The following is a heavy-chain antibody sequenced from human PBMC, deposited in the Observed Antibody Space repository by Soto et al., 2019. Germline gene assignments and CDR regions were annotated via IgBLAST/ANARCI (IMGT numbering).Heavy chain of an antibody. CDR2: IYYSGST. CDR1: GGSISSGGYY. D-gene: IGHD6-13*01. J-gene: IGHJ4*02. V-gene: IGHV4-31*03. Sequence: QVQLQESGPGLVKPSQTLSLTCTVSGGSISSGGYYWSWIRQHPGKGLEWIGYIYYSGSTYYNPSLKSRVTISVDTSKNQFSLKLSAVTAADTAVYYCARSIAAAGLNFDYWGQGTLVTVSS. CDR3: ARSIAAAGLNFDY.